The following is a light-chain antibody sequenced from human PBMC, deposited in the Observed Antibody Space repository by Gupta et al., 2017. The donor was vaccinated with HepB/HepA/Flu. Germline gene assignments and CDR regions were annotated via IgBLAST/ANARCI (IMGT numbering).Light chain of an antibody. Sequence: QSALTQPASVSGSPGQSITISCTETSSDVGGYNYVSWYQQHPGKAPKLMIYGVSNRPSGVSNRFSGSKSGNTASLTISGLQAEDEADYYCSSYTSSSTLDVFGTGTKVTVL. J-gene: IGLJ1*01. CDR2: GVS. CDR1: SSDVGGYNY. V-gene: IGLV2-14*03. CDR3: SSYTSSSTLDV.